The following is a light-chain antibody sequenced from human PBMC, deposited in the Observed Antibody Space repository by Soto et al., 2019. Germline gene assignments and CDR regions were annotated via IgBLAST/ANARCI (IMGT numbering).Light chain of an antibody. Sequence: QSVLTQPRSVSGSPGQSVTISGTGASSDVGGYNYVSWYQQHPGKAPKLMSYDVSKRPSGVPDRFSGSKSGNTDSLTISGLQTEDEADYYCCSYAGRYTCLFGTGTKVTVL. J-gene: IGLJ1*01. V-gene: IGLV2-11*01. CDR3: CSYAGRYTCL. CDR1: SSDVGGYNY. CDR2: DVS.